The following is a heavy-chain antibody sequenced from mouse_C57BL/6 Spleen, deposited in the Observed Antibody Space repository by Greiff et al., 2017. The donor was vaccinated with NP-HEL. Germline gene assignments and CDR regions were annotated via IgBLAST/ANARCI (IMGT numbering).Heavy chain of an antibody. J-gene: IGHJ3*01. V-gene: IGHV2-2*01. D-gene: IGHD1-1*01. CDR1: GFSLTSYG. Sequence: QVQLQQSGPGLVQPSQSLSITCTVSGFSLTSYGVHWVRQSPGKGLEWLGVIWSGGSTDYNAAFISRLSISKDNSKSQVFFKMNSLQADDTAIYYCARNKDYGSSYGFAYWGQGTLVTVSA. CDR3: ARNKDYGSSYGFAY. CDR2: IWSGGST.